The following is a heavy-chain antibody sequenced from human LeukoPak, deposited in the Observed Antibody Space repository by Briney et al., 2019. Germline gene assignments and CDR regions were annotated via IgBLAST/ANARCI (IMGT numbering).Heavy chain of an antibody. Sequence: SETLSLTCAVYGGSFSGYYWSWIRQPPGKGLEWIGEVNHSGSTNYNPSLKSRVTISVDTSKNQFSLKLSSVTAADTAVYYCARGLAYCSGGSCYPTHFDYWGQGTLVTASS. CDR2: VNHSGST. V-gene: IGHV4-34*01. J-gene: IGHJ4*02. CDR1: GGSFSGYY. D-gene: IGHD2-15*01. CDR3: ARGLAYCSGGSCYPTHFDY.